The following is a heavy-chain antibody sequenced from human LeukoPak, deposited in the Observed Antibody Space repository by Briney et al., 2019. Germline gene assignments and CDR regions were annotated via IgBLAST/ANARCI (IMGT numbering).Heavy chain of an antibody. CDR3: ARAYCSSTSCYSGEFDY. V-gene: IGHV1-69*13. D-gene: IGHD2-2*01. J-gene: IGHJ4*02. CDR2: IIPIFGTA. Sequence: ASVKVSCKASGGTFSSYAISWVRQAPGQGLEWMGGIIPIFGTANYAQKFQGRVTITADESTSTAYMELSSLRSEDTAVYYCARAYCSSTSCYSGEFDYWGQGTLVTVSS. CDR1: GGTFSSYA.